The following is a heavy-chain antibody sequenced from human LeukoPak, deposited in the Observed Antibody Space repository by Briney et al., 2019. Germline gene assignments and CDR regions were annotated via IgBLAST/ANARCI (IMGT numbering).Heavy chain of an antibody. CDR3: ARHDYSNNWFDP. Sequence: SETLSLTCTVSGGSISSSSYYWGWIRQPPGKGLEWIGSIYYSGSTYYNLSLKSRVTISVDTSKNQFSLKLSSVTAADTAVYYCARHDYSNNWFDPWGQGTLVTVSS. CDR2: IYYSGST. CDR1: GGSISSSSYY. V-gene: IGHV4-39*01. J-gene: IGHJ5*02. D-gene: IGHD4-11*01.